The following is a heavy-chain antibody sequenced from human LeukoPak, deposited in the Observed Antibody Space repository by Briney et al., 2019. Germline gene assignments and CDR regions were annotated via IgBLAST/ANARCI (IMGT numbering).Heavy chain of an antibody. J-gene: IGHJ4*02. CDR3: ARSQWLVEQYFDY. CDR1: GGSISSGGYY. V-gene: IGHV4-31*03. D-gene: IGHD6-19*01. Sequence: PSETLSLTCTVSGGSISSGGYYWSWIRQHPGKGLEWIGYIYYSGSTYYNPSLKSRVTISVDTSKNQFSLQLNSVTPEDTAVYYCARSQWLVEQYFDYWGQGTLVTVSS. CDR2: IYYSGST.